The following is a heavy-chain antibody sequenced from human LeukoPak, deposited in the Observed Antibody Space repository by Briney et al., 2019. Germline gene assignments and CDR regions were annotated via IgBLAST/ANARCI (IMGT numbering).Heavy chain of an antibody. CDR2: INPSGGST. D-gene: IGHD6-13*01. J-gene: IGHJ3*02. V-gene: IGHV1-46*01. CDR3: ASHDGIVAAGRACAFAI. Sequence: GASVKVSCKASGYTFTSYYMHWVRQAPGQGLEWMGIINPSGGSTSYAQKFQGRVTMTRDTSTSTVYMELSSLRSEDTAVYYCASHDGIVAAGRACAFAIWGQGTMVTVSS. CDR1: GYTFTSYY.